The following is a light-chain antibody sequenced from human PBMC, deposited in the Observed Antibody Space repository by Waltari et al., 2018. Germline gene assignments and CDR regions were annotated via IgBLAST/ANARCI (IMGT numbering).Light chain of an antibody. J-gene: IGLJ3*02. CDR1: SSDLGSYNI. CDR2: ECS. V-gene: IGLV2-23*01. Sequence: QSALTQPASVSGSPGQSITISCTGTSSDLGSYNIVSWYQQHPGKAPKVMIYECSKRPSGVSYRFSGSKSGNTASLTISGLQAEDEADYYCCSFASGSTWVFGGGTKLTVL. CDR3: CSFASGSTWV.